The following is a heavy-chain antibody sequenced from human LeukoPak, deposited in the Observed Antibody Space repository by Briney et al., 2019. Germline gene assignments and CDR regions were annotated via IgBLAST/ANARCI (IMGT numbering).Heavy chain of an antibody. Sequence: PSETLSLTCAVSGYSISSGYYWGWIRQPPGKGLEWIGSIYHSGSTYYNPTLKSRVTISVDTSKNQFSLKLSSVTAADTAVYYCARLPPRLGYCSSTSWPPDPRWGSSSPFVDYWGQGTLVTVSS. CDR3: ARLPPRLGYCSSTSWPPDPRWGSSSPFVDY. D-gene: IGHD2-2*01. CDR1: GYSISSGYY. V-gene: IGHV4-38-2*01. CDR2: IYHSGST. J-gene: IGHJ4*02.